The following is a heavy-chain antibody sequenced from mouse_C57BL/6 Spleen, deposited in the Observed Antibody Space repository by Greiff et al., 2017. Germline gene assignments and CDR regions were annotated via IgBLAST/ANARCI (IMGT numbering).Heavy chain of an antibody. J-gene: IGHJ4*01. D-gene: IGHD1-1*01. CDR1: GFSINSDCY. CDR3: AANYCGSSLAMDY. Sequence: EVQRVESGPSLVRPSPTLSLSCTATGFSINSDCYWIWIRQPPGNKLEYIGYTLYSGITYYNPSLESRTYITRDTSKNPFSLELRSVTTEDAATYDCAANYCGSSLAMDYWGQGTSVTVSS. V-gene: IGHV3-3*01. CDR2: TLYSGIT.